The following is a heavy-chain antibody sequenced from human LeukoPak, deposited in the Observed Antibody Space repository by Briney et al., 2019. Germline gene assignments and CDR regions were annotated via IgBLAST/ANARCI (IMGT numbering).Heavy chain of an antibody. CDR1: GGSISSYY. D-gene: IGHD3-3*01. CDR3: ARVGASTIRSGYTDAFDI. J-gene: IGHJ3*02. Sequence: PSETLSLTCTVSGGSISSYYWSWIRQPPGKGLEWIGYIYYSGSTNYNPSLKSRVTISLDTSKDQFSLKLSSVTAADTAVYYCARVGASTIRSGYTDAFDIWGQGTMVTVSS. V-gene: IGHV4-59*01. CDR2: IYYSGST.